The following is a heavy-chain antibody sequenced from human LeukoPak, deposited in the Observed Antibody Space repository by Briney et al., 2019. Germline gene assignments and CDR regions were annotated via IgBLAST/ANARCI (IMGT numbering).Heavy chain of an antibody. D-gene: IGHD2-2*03. CDR3: AKDIGYCSSTSCSLFDDAFDV. CDR2: ISGDGGST. J-gene: IGHJ3*01. CDR1: GFTFHDYD. Sequence: PGGSLRLSCAASGFTFHDYDMHWVRQAPGKGLEWVSVISGDGGSTYYADSVRGRFTISRDNRKNSLYLQINSLRTEDTALYYCAKDIGYCSSTSCSLFDDAFDVWGQGTMVTVSS. V-gene: IGHV3-43*02.